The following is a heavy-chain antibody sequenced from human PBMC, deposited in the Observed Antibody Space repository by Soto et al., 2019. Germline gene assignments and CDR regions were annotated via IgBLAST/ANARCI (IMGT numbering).Heavy chain of an antibody. V-gene: IGHV1-18*01. Sequence: ASVKVSCKASGYTFTSYVISWVRQAPGQGLEWMGWISAYNGNTNYAQKLQGRVTMTTDTSTSTAYMELRSLRSDDTAVYYCARDSIAVAGTRFGWFDPWGQGTLVTVSS. CDR3: ARDSIAVAGTRFGWFDP. CDR2: ISAYNGNT. D-gene: IGHD6-19*01. CDR1: GYTFTSYV. J-gene: IGHJ5*02.